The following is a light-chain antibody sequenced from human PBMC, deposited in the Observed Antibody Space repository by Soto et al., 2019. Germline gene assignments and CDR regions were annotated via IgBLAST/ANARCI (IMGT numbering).Light chain of an antibody. CDR1: QSVSSN. Sequence: EIVMTQSPATLSVSPGERATLSCRASQSVSSNLAWYQQKPGQAPRLLIYDASIRATGIPARFSGSGSGTEFTLTISILQYEDFAVYYCQQYNNWPPWTVGQGTKVEIK. J-gene: IGKJ1*01. V-gene: IGKV3D-15*03. CDR2: DAS. CDR3: QQYNNWPPWT.